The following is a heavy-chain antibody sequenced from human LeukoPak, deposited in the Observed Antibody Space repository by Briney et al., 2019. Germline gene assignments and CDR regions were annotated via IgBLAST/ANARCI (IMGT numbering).Heavy chain of an antibody. CDR1: GFTFTSSA. Sequence: SVKVSCKASGFTFTSSAVQWVRQARGQRLEWIGWIVVGSGNTNYAQKFQERVTITRDMSTSTAYMELSGLRSEDTAVYYCAFTRTGTWVPFDYWGQGTLVTVSS. CDR2: IVVGSGNT. D-gene: IGHD1-1*01. J-gene: IGHJ4*02. CDR3: AFTRTGTWVPFDY. V-gene: IGHV1-58*01.